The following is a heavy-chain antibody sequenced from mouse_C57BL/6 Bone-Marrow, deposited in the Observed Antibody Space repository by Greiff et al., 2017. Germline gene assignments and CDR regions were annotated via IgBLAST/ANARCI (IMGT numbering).Heavy chain of an antibody. CDR1: GFNIKDDY. J-gene: IGHJ3*01. CDR3: TTGEYDGFAY. D-gene: IGHD2-14*01. V-gene: IGHV14-4*01. CDR2: IDPENGDT. Sequence: EVQLQQSGAELVRPGASVKLSCTASGFNIKDDYMHWVKQRPEQGLEWIGWIDPENGDTEYASKFQGKATITADTSSNTAYLQLSSLTSEDTAVYYCTTGEYDGFAYWGQGTLVTVSA.